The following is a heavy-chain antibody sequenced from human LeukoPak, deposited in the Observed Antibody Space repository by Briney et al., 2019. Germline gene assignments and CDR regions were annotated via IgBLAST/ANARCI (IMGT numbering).Heavy chain of an antibody. D-gene: IGHD3-10*01. J-gene: IGHJ3*02. CDR3: ARDDRGGIEDTFGI. Sequence: PGGALRLSCAASGFTFSSYEMNWVRQAPGKRLERVSYISSSGNTIYYADSVKGRFTISRDNAKNSLYLQMNSLRAEDTAVYYCARDDRGGIEDTFGIWGQGTMVTVSS. V-gene: IGHV3-48*03. CDR1: GFTFSSYE. CDR2: ISSSGNTI.